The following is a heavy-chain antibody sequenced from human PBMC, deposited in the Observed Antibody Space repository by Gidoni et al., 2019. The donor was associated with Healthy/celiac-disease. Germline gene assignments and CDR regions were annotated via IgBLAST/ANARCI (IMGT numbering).Heavy chain of an antibody. CDR3: ARGHLGYCSSTSCYLD. CDR2: IIPIFGTA. J-gene: IGHJ4*02. Sequence: QVQLVKSGAEVTKPGSSVKVSCKASGGTFSSYAISWVRQAPGQGLEWMGGIIPIFGTANYAQKFQGRVTITADESTSTAYMELSSLRSEDTAVYYCARGHLGYCSSTSCYLDWGQGTLVTVSS. CDR1: GGTFSSYA. D-gene: IGHD2-2*01. V-gene: IGHV1-69*01.